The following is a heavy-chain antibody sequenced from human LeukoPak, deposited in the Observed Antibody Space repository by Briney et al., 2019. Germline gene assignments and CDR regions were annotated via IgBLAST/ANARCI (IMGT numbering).Heavy chain of an antibody. D-gene: IGHD2-15*01. CDR2: ISWKGDIT. Sequence: PGGSLRLSCVASEFTFDDYAMSWVRQAPGKGLEWVSGISWKGDITGYADSVKGRFTISRDNAKTSLYLQINSLRAEDAALYYCARDPSYCTGGICYPYFDLWGQGTLVTVSS. J-gene: IGHJ4*02. V-gene: IGHV3-20*04. CDR3: ARDPSYCTGGICYPYFDL. CDR1: EFTFDDYA.